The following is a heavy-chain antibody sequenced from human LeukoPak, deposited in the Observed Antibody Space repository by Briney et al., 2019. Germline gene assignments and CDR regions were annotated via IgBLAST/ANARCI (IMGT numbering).Heavy chain of an antibody. CDR3: ATSHTSYYDILTPFDY. CDR2: ISGNGRST. CDR1: GFTFTTHA. V-gene: IGHV3-23*01. Sequence: GGSLRLSCTASGFTFTTHAMTWVRQAPGRGPEWASSISGNGRSTYYSDSVRGRFTISRDNSKNTLYLQMNSLRAEDTAVYYCATSHTSYYDILTPFDYWGQGTLVTVSS. D-gene: IGHD3-9*01. J-gene: IGHJ4*02.